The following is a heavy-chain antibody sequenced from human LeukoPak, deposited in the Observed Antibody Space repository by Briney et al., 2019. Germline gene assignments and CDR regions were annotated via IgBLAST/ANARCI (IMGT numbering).Heavy chain of an antibody. CDR2: INHSGST. V-gene: IGHV4-34*01. CDR3: ARASGRY. CDR1: GGSFSRYY. J-gene: IGHJ4*02. Sequence: SETLSLTCAVYGGSFSRYYWSWIRQPPGKGLEWIGEINHSGSTNYNPSLKSRVTISVDTSKNQFSLKLSSVTAADTAVYYCARASGRYWGQGTLVTVSS.